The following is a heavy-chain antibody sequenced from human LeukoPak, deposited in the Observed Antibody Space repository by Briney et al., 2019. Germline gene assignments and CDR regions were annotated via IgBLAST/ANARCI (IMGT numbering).Heavy chain of an antibody. CDR2: IYSGGST. CDR1: GFTVSSNY. V-gene: IGHV3-53*01. Sequence: GGXLRLSCAASGFTVSSNYMSWVRQAPGKGLEWVSVIYSGGSTYYSDSVKGRFTISRDNSKNTLYLQMNSLRAEDTAVYYCARDEDYYDSSGYDYWGQGTLVTVSS. J-gene: IGHJ4*02. CDR3: ARDEDYYDSSGYDY. D-gene: IGHD3-22*01.